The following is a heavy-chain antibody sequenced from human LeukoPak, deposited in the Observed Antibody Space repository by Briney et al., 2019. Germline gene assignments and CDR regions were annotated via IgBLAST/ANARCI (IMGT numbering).Heavy chain of an antibody. J-gene: IGHJ4*02. CDR3: ANGGWYGGRASPDY. Sequence: GSLRLSCAASGFTFSSHWMHWVRQAPGKGLVWVSRINSDGSSISYADSVKGRFTISRDNSKNTVYLQMNSLRAEDTAVYYCANGGWYGGRASPDYWGQGTLVTVSS. D-gene: IGHD6-19*01. CDR1: GFTFSSHW. V-gene: IGHV3-74*01. CDR2: INSDGSSI.